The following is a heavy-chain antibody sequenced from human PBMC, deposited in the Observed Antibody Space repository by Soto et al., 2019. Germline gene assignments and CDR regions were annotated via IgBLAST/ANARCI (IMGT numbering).Heavy chain of an antibody. CDR1: GVTCSSYS. D-gene: IGHD6-6*01. V-gene: IGHV3-23*01. CDR3: AKSFITTSSPGFDY. J-gene: IGHJ4*02. Sequence: GGSLRLSCAASGVTCSSYSMSWVRQAPGKGLEWVSSISSSGTGTYYADSVKGRFTISRDNSKNTLYLQANSLRAEDTAVYYCAKSFITTSSPGFDYWGQGTLVTVSS. CDR2: ISSSGTGT.